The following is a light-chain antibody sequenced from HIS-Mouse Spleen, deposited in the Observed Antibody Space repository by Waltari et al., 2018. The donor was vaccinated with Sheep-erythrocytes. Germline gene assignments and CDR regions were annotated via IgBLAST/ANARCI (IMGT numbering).Light chain of an antibody. V-gene: IGKV1-33*01. CDR1: PDISNY. Sequence: DIQMTHSPSSLSAAVGDRVTITCQASPDISNYLNWYQQKPGKAPTLLIYDASNLETGVPSRFSGSGSGTEFTFTISSLQPEDIATYYCEQYDNLRLTFGGGTKVEIK. CDR3: EQYDNLRLT. J-gene: IGKJ4*01. CDR2: DAS.